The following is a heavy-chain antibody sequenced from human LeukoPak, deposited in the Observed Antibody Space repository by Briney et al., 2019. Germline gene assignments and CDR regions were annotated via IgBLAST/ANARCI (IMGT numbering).Heavy chain of an antibody. CDR3: ARVVYQLYWFFDL. Sequence: PGGSLRLSCAASGFTFDDYGMSWVRQAPGKGLEWVSGINWHGGSTGYADSVKGRFTISRDNAKNSLYLQMNSLRAEDTAVYYCARVVYQLYWFFDLWGRGTLVTVSS. D-gene: IGHD3-10*01. V-gene: IGHV3-20*04. CDR2: INWHGGST. J-gene: IGHJ2*01. CDR1: GFTFDDYG.